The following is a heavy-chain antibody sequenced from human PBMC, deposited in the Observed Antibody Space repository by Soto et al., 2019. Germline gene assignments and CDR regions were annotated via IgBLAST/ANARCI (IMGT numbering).Heavy chain of an antibody. V-gene: IGHV3-21*01. J-gene: IGHJ4*02. CDR1: GFTFSSYS. Sequence: EVQLVESGGGLVKPGGSLRLSCVASGFTFSSYSMNWVRQAPGKGLEWVSSISSSSSYIYYADSVKGRFTISRDNAKNSLYLQVNSLRAEDTAVYYCAREGIAAALDYWGQGTLVTVSS. CDR3: AREGIAAALDY. CDR2: ISSSSSYI. D-gene: IGHD6-13*01.